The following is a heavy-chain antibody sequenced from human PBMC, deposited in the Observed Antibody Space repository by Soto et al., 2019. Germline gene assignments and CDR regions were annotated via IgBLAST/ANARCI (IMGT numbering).Heavy chain of an antibody. Sequence: PGGSLRLSCAASESISSGYGMHWIRQTPGKGLEWVSSISASAITTYNTDSVRGRFTISRDNSRNTVYLQMNSLRAEDTAVYFCAKPPGFNNVVPAYFDYWGGGTRVTVSS. J-gene: IGHJ4*02. D-gene: IGHD2-15*01. CDR1: ESISSGYG. V-gene: IGHV3-23*01. CDR3: AKPPGFNNVVPAYFDY. CDR2: ISASAITT.